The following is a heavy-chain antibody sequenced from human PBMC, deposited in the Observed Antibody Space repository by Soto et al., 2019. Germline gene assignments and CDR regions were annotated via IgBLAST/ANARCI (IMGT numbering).Heavy chain of an antibody. V-gene: IGHV3-23*01. Sequence: EVQLLESGGGLVQPGGSLRLSCAASGFTFSSYAMSWVRQAPGKGLEWVSAISGSGGSTYYADSVKGRCTISRDNSKNTLYLQMNSLRAEDTAVYYCAKGWGSSWSKYYFDYWGQGTLVTVSS. CDR1: GFTFSSYA. J-gene: IGHJ4*02. CDR2: ISGSGGST. D-gene: IGHD6-13*01. CDR3: AKGWGSSWSKYYFDY.